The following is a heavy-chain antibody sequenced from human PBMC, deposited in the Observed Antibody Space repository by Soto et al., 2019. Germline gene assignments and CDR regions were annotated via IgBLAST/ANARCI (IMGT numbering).Heavy chain of an antibody. Sequence: PSETLSLTCTVSGGSISSYYWSWIRQPPGKGLEWIGYIYYSGSTNYNPSLKSRVTISVDTSKNQFSLKLSSVTAADTAVYYCARGGMVRGVIYGWFDPWGQGTLVTVSP. V-gene: IGHV4-59*01. CDR2: IYYSGST. D-gene: IGHD3-10*01. CDR3: ARGGMVRGVIYGWFDP. J-gene: IGHJ5*02. CDR1: GGSISSYY.